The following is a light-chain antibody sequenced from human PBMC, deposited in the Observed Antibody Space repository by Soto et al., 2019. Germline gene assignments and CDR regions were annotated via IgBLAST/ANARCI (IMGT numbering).Light chain of an antibody. CDR3: QSYDRSNQV. Sequence: NFMLTQPHSVSESPGKTVTISCTRTSGTIVSNYVQWYQQRPGSAPTPVVYENNQRPSGVPDRFSGSIDSSSNSASLTLSGLKTEDEADYYCQSYDRSNQVFGGGTKLTVL. CDR1: SGTIVSNY. J-gene: IGLJ3*02. CDR2: ENN. V-gene: IGLV6-57*03.